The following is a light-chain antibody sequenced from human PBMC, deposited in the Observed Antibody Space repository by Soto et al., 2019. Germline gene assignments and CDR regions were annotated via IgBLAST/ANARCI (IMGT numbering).Light chain of an antibody. J-gene: IGLJ3*02. CDR3: AAWDDSLSGPNWV. Sequence: QSVLTQPPSASGTPGQRVTISCSGSSSNIGSNYVYWYQQLPGTAPKLLIYSNNQRPSGVPDRVSGSKSGTSASLAISGLRSEDEADYYCAAWDDSLSGPNWVFGGGTKLTVL. CDR1: SSNIGSNY. CDR2: SNN. V-gene: IGLV1-47*02.